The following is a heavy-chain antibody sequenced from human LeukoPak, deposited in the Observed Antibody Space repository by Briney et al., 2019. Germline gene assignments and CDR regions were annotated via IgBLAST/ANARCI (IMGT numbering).Heavy chain of an antibody. CDR2: IWYDGSNK. D-gene: IGHD3-9*01. J-gene: IGHJ4*02. Sequence: GGSLRLSCAASGFTFSSYGMHWVRQAPGKGLEWVAVIWYDGSNKYYADSVKGRFTISRDNPKNTLYLQMNSLRAEDTAVYYCARGGRLRYFDLPYFDYWGQGTLVTVSS. CDR1: GFTFSSYG. V-gene: IGHV3-33*01. CDR3: ARGGRLRYFDLPYFDY.